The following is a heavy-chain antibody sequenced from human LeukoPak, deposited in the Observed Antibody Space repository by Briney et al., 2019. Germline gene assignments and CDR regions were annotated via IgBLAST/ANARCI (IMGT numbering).Heavy chain of an antibody. CDR2: IWYDGSNK. J-gene: IGHJ4*02. V-gene: IGHV3-33*01. CDR3: ARDAGYCGGGSCYPGQFDY. CDR1: GFTFSSYG. Sequence: GGSLRLSCAASGFTFSSYGMHWVRQAPGKGLEWVAVIWYDGSNKYYADSVKGRFTISRDNSKNTLYLQMNSLRAEDTAVYYCARDAGYCGGGSCYPGQFDYWRQGTLVTVSS. D-gene: IGHD2-15*01.